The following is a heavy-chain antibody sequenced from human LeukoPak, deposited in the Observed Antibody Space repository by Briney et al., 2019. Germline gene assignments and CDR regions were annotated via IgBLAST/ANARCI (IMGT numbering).Heavy chain of an antibody. V-gene: IGHV4-34*01. CDR1: GGSFSGYY. CDR2: INHSGST. CDR3: ASLDSSGYYYIRPFDY. Sequence: SETLSLTCAVYGGSFSGYYWSWIRQPPGKGLEWIGEINHSGSTYYNPSLKSRVTISVDTSKNQFSLKLSSVTAADTAVYYCASLDSSGYYYIRPFDYWGQGTLVTVSS. J-gene: IGHJ4*02. D-gene: IGHD3-22*01.